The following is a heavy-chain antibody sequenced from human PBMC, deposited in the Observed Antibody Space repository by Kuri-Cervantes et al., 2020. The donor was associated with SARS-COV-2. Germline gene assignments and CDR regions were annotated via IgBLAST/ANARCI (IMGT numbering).Heavy chain of an antibody. Sequence: GGSLRLSCSASGFTFSSYAMHWVRQAPGKGLEYVSAISSSGGSTYYADSVKGRFTISRDNSKNTLYLQMSSLRAEDTAVYYCVKDVGYGDLAFGYWGQGTLVTVSS. D-gene: IGHD4-17*01. J-gene: IGHJ4*02. V-gene: IGHV3-64D*08. CDR3: VKDVGYGDLAFGY. CDR2: ISSSGGST. CDR1: GFTFSSYA.